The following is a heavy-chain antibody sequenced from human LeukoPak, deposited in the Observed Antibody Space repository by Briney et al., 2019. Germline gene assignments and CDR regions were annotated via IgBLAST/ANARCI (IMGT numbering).Heavy chain of an antibody. CDR3: AKDQAAGLNWFDP. D-gene: IGHD6-13*01. J-gene: IGHJ5*02. Sequence: GGSLRLSCAASVFTFSSYAMSCVRQAPGRGLEWVSAISGSGGSTYYADSVKGRFTISRHNSKNTLYRQMNSLRGGDTGVYYCAKDQAAGLNWFDPWGQGNLVTVSS. V-gene: IGHV3-23*01. CDR2: ISGSGGST. CDR1: VFTFSSYA.